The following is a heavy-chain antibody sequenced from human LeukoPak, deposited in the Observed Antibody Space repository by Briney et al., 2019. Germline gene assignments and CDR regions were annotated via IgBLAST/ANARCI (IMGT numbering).Heavy chain of an antibody. CDR1: GYTFTGYY. CDR3: AREGLGYSYAPGYFDY. D-gene: IGHD5-18*01. Sequence: GASVKVSCKASGYTFTGYYMHWVRQAPGQGLEWMGWISAYNGNTNYAQKLQGRVTMTTDTSTSTAYMELRSLRSDDTAVYYCAREGLGYSYAPGYFDYWGQGTLVTVSS. V-gene: IGHV1-18*04. J-gene: IGHJ4*02. CDR2: ISAYNGNT.